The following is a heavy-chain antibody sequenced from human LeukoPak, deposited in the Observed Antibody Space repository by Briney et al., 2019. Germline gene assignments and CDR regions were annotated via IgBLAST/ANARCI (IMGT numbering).Heavy chain of an antibody. Sequence: GGSLRLSCAASGFTFSTYWMSWLRQAPGKGLEWVSSISTSSSYIYYADSVKGRFTISRDNAKSSLYLQMNSLRAEDTAVYYCARGDWSGYYFDYWGQGTLVTVSS. CDR1: GFTFSTYW. CDR2: ISTSSSYI. D-gene: IGHD2-21*01. CDR3: ARGDWSGYYFDY. V-gene: IGHV3-21*01. J-gene: IGHJ4*02.